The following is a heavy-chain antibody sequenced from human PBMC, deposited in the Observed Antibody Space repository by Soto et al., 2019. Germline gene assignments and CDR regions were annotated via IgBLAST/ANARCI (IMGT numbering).Heavy chain of an antibody. D-gene: IGHD5-12*01. CDR1: GGSISSYY. CDR3: ARQSQIVATIDY. CDR2: IYYSGST. J-gene: IGHJ4*02. Sequence: SETLSLTCTVSGGSISSYYWSWIRQPPGKGLEWIGYIYYSGSTNYNPSLKSRVTISVDTSKNQFSLKLSSVTAADTAVYYCARQSQIVATIDYWGQGTLVTVSS. V-gene: IGHV4-59*08.